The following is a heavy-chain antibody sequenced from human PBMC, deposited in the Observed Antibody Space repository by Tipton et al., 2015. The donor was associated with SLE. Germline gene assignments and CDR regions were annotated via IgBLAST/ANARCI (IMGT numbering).Heavy chain of an antibody. CDR3: ARTSSGSYPY. CDR2: IKQDGSEK. J-gene: IGHJ4*02. D-gene: IGHD3-10*01. V-gene: IGHV3-7*01. Sequence: SGFTFSSYWMSWVRQAPGRGLEGVANIKQDGSEKYYVDSVKGRFTISRDNAKNSLYLQMNSLRAEDTAVYYCARTSSGSYPYWGQGTLVTVSS. CDR1: GFTFSSYW.